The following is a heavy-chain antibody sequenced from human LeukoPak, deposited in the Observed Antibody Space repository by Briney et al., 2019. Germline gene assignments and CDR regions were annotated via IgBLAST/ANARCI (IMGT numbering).Heavy chain of an antibody. V-gene: IGHV4-4*07. CDR3: ARENSGSYREFDY. CDR2: IYPSGST. D-gene: IGHD1-26*01. J-gene: IGHJ4*02. CDR1: GGSISSYY. Sequence: SETLSLTCTVSGGSISSYYWTWIRQPAGKGLEWIGRIYPSGSTNYNPSLKSRVTMSVDASKNQFSLKLSSVTAADTAVYYCARENSGSYREFDYWGQGALVTVSS.